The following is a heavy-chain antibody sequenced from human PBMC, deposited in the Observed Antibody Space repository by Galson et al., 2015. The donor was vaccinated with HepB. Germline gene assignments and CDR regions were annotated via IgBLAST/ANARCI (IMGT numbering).Heavy chain of an antibody. CDR3: AKEALPDYGGITGFES. CDR2: IWYDGSNI. D-gene: IGHD4-23*01. CDR1: GFIFWSFG. V-gene: IGHV3-33*03. J-gene: IGHJ4*02. Sequence: SLRLSCAASGFIFWSFGMHWVRQAPGKGLEWVAVIWYDGSNIYYADSVKGRFTISRDTSKNTLYLQMNSLRAEDTAVYYCAKEALPDYGGITGFESWGQGTLVTVSS.